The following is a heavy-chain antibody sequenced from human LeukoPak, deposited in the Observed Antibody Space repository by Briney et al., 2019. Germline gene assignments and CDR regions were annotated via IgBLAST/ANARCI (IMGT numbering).Heavy chain of an antibody. CDR3: ARGNEMDY. J-gene: IGHJ4*02. D-gene: IGHD1-1*01. CDR1: GYTFTGNY. V-gene: IGHV1-2*02. Sequence: ASVKVSFKASGYTFTGNYLHWVRQAPGQGLEWMGWINPNTGGTNSAQKFQGRVTVTRDTSISTAYMELSSLRSDDTAVYYCARGNEMDYWGQGTLVTVSS. CDR2: INPNTGGT.